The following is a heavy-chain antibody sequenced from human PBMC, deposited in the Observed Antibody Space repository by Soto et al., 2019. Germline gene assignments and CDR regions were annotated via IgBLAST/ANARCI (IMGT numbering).Heavy chain of an antibody. CDR2: TYYRSKWYN. V-gene: IGHV6-1*01. D-gene: IGHD6-6*01. Sequence: SQTLSLTCAISGDSVSSNSAAWNWIRQSPSRGPEWLGRTYYRSKWYNDYAVSVKSRITINPDTSKNQFSLQLNSVTPEDTAVYYCARSLGHSSSAYYYYYYMYVWGKGTTVTVSS. CDR1: GDSVSSNSAA. J-gene: IGHJ6*03. CDR3: ARSLGHSSSAYYYYYYMYV.